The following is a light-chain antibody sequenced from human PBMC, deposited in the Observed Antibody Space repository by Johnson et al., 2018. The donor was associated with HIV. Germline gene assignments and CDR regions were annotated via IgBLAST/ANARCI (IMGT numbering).Light chain of an antibody. CDR1: SSNIGNNY. CDR2: DNN. Sequence: QSVLTQSPSVSAAPGQKVTISCSGSSSNIGNNYVSWYQQVPRTAPKLLIYDNNKRPSGIPDRFSGSKSGTSATLGITGLQTGDEADYYCGTWDTSLSSYVFGTGTKVTVL. CDR3: GTWDTSLSSYV. J-gene: IGLJ1*01. V-gene: IGLV1-51*01.